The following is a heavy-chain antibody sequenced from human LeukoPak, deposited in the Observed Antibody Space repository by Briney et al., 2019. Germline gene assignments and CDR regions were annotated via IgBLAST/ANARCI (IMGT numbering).Heavy chain of an antibody. CDR1: GYTLTELS. CDR3: ATEGGYAKFFDY. V-gene: IGHV1-24*01. J-gene: IGHJ4*02. Sequence: ASVKVSCKVSGYTLTELSMHWVRQAPGNGLEWMGGFDPEDGETIYAQKFQGRVTMTEDTSTDTAYMELSSLRSEDTAVYYCATEGGYAKFFDYWGQGTLVAVSS. CDR2: FDPEDGET. D-gene: IGHD5-12*01.